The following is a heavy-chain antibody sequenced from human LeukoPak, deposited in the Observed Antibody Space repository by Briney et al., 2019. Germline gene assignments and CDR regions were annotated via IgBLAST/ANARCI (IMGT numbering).Heavy chain of an antibody. Sequence: YSGSTNYNPSLKSRVTISVDTSKNQFSLKLSSVTAADTAVYYCARDLGYSSSWYRSHYYYGMDVWGQGTTVTVSS. CDR2: YSGST. CDR3: ARDLGYSSSWYRSHYYYGMDV. V-gene: IGHV4-59*01. J-gene: IGHJ6*02. D-gene: IGHD6-13*01.